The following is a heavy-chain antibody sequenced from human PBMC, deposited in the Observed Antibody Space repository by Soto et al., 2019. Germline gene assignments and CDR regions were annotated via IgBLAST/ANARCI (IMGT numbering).Heavy chain of an antibody. V-gene: IGHV3-30*18. J-gene: IGHJ4*02. D-gene: IGHD6-19*01. CDR1: GFTFSGYG. Sequence: GGSLRLSCAVSGFTFSGYGMHWVRQAPGEGLEWVAAMSYDGSKKYYADSVQGRLTISRDNSQNTLYLLMNSLRADDTAVYYCAKTIAVAGLHYFDYWGQGTLVTVSS. CDR2: MSYDGSKK. CDR3: AKTIAVAGLHYFDY.